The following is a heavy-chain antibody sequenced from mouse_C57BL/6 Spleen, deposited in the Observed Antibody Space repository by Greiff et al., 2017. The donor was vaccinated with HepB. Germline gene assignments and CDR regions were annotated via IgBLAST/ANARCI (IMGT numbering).Heavy chain of an antibody. CDR3: ARSYYYGSSYYYAMDY. Sequence: VKQSCKASGYTFTSYWMHWVKQRPGRGLEWIGRIDPNSGGTKYNEKFKSKATLTVDKPSSTAYMQLSSLTSEDSAVYYCARSYYYGSSYYYAMDYWGQGTSVTVSS. V-gene: IGHV1-72*01. CDR2: IDPNSGGT. J-gene: IGHJ4*01. CDR1: GYTFTSYW. D-gene: IGHD1-1*01.